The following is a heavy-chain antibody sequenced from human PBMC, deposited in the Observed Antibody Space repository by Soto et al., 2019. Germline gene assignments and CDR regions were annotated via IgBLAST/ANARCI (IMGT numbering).Heavy chain of an antibody. Sequence: QVQPVQSGTEVKKPGSSVTVSCKASGGPYSKYSISWVRQAPGQGLEWVGRIIPIFDTTNYAQKFQGRATITTDKSTSTVYMDPRTLRSEDTAVYYCARGLLGDDYDGDGFDNWGQGTLVTVSS. CDR2: IIPIFDTT. D-gene: IGHD3-22*01. V-gene: IGHV1-69*08. CDR3: ARGLLGDDYDGDGFDN. CDR1: GGPYSKYS. J-gene: IGHJ4*02.